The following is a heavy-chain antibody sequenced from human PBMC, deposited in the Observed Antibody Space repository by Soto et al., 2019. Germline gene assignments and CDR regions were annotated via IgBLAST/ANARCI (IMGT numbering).Heavy chain of an antibody. V-gene: IGHV3-64*01. CDR1: GFTFSSYA. CDR3: ARVSPRYYDSSGYYYFDY. CDR2: ISSNGGST. J-gene: IGHJ4*02. Sequence: GGSLRLSCAASGFTFSSYAMHWVRQAPGKGLEYVSAISSNGGSTYYANSVKGRFTISRDNSKNTLYLQMGSLRAEDMAVYYCARVSPRYYDSSGYYYFDYWGQGTLVTVSS. D-gene: IGHD3-22*01.